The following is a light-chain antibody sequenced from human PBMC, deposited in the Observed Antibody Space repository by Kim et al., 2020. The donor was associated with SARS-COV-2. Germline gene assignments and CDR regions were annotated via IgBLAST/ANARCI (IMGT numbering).Light chain of an antibody. V-gene: IGKV3-11*01. CDR2: DVS. J-gene: IGKJ2*01. CDR1: QRAGRY. CDR3: QKRRNWPPAYT. Sequence: EIVLTQSPGTMSLSPGERATLSCRASQRAGRYLAWYQQKAGQAPRLLIYDVSHRATGIPARFSGSGSGTDFTLTISSLEPEDFAVYHCQKRRNWPPAYTFGQGTKLEI.